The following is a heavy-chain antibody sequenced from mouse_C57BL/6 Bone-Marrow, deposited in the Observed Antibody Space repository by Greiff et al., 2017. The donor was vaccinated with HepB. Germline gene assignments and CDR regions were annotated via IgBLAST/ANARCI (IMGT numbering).Heavy chain of an antibody. J-gene: IGHJ3*01. D-gene: IGHD2-3*01. CDR3: ARQGGWLSPAWVAY. Sequence: EVKVVESGGDLVKPGGSLKLSCAASGFTFSSYGMSWVRQTPDKRLEWVATISSGGSYTYYPDSVKGRFTISRDNAKNTLYLQMSSLKSEDTAMYYCARQGGWLSPAWVAYWGQGTLVTVSA. CDR2: ISSGGSYT. V-gene: IGHV5-6*01. CDR1: GFTFSSYG.